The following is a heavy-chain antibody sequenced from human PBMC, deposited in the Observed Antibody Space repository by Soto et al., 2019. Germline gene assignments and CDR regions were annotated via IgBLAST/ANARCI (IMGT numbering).Heavy chain of an antibody. CDR2: ISPIFGTA. CDR1: GGTFSSYA. Sequence: QVQLVQSGAEVKKPGSSVKVSCKASGGTFSSYAISWVRQAPGQGLEWMGGISPIFGTANYAQKFQGRVTITADESTSTAYMELSSLRSEDTAVYYCARNGRTGTLYYSGMDVWGQGTTVTVSS. D-gene: IGHD1-1*01. V-gene: IGHV1-69*12. J-gene: IGHJ6*02. CDR3: ARNGRTGTLYYSGMDV.